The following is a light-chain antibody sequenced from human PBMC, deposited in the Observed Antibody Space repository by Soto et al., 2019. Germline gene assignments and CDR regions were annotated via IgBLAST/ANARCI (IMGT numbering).Light chain of an antibody. V-gene: IGKV1-39*01. CDR3: QPSYSPPYT. J-gene: IGKJ2*01. CDR2: AAS. Sequence: DIQMTQSPSSLSASVGDRVTITCRASQSISTYLNWYRQKPGKAPKVLIHAASNLQSGVPSRFSGGGSGTDFTLTISSLQPEDFAAYYCQPSYSPPYTFGQGTKLEIK. CDR1: QSISTY.